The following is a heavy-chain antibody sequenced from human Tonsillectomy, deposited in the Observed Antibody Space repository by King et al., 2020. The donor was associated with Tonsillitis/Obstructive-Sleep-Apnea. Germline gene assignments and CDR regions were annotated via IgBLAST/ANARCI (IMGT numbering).Heavy chain of an antibody. CDR2: ISSSSSYT. J-gene: IGHJ3*02. CDR1: GFTFSDYY. V-gene: IGHV3-11*05. Sequence: VQLVESGGGLVKPGGSLRLSCAASGFTFSDYYMNWIRQAPGKGLEWVSYISSSSSYTNYADSVKGRFTISRDNAKNSLFLHVNSLRAADTAVYYWARLGGDDAFDIWGQGTMVTVSS. CDR3: ARLGGDDAFDI. D-gene: IGHD4-17*01.